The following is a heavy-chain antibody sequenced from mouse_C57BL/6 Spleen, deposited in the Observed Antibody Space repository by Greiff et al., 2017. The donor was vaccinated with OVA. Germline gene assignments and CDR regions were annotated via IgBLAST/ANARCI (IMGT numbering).Heavy chain of an antibody. D-gene: IGHD2-5*01. CDR3: ARGYSNYFDY. J-gene: IGHJ2*01. V-gene: IGHV1-69*01. Sequence: QVQLQQPGAELVMPGASVKLSCKASGYTFTSYWMHWVKQRPGQGLEWIGEIDPSDSYTNYNQKFKGKSTLTVDKFSSTAYMQLSSLTSEDSAVYYCARGYSNYFDYWGQGTTLTVSS. CDR2: IDPSDSYT. CDR1: GYTFTSYW.